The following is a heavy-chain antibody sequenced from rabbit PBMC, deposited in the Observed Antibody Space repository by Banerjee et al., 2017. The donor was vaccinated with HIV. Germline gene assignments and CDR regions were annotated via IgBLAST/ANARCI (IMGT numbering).Heavy chain of an antibody. J-gene: IGHJ6*01. Sequence: QEQLVESGGGLVTLGGSLKLSCKASGIDFSSYGISWVRQAPGKGLEWIACIGTGSSGRTYYASWAKGRFTISKTSSTTVTLPMTSLTAADTATYFCARGSNTDGYVGYAYAFHLWGPGTLVTVS. CDR3: ARGSNTDGYVGYAYAFHL. CDR1: GIDFSSYG. D-gene: IGHD6-1*01. CDR2: IGTGSSGRT. V-gene: IGHV1S45*01.